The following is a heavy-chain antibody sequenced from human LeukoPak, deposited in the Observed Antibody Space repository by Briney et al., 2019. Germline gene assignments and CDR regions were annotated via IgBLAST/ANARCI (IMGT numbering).Heavy chain of an antibody. CDR1: GGSISSSSYY. J-gene: IGHJ4*02. V-gene: IGHV4-39*02. Sequence: SETLSLTCTVSGGSISSSSYYWGWIRQPPGKGLEWIGSIYYSGSTYYNPSLKSRVTISVDTSKNQFSLKLSSVTAADTAVYYCVRDPHGYYDHNRYFDYWGQGTLVTVSS. CDR3: VRDPHGYYDHNRYFDY. CDR2: IYYSGST. D-gene: IGHD3-22*01.